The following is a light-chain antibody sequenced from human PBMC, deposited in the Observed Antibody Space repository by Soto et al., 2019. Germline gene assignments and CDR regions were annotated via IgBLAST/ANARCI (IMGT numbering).Light chain of an antibody. CDR2: DVS. CDR3: SSYTSTSTLV. Sequence: QSALTQPASVSGSPGQSITISCTGTSRDVGGYNYVSWYQQRPGKAPKLIIYDVSNRPSGVSDRFSGAKSGNTASLTISGLQAEDEADYYCSSYTSTSTLVFGTGTKLTVL. V-gene: IGLV2-14*01. CDR1: SRDVGGYNY. J-gene: IGLJ1*01.